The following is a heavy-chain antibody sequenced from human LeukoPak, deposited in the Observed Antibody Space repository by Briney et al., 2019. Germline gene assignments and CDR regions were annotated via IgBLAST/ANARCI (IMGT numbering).Heavy chain of an antibody. D-gene: IGHD2-15*01. Sequence: KSSETLSLTCTVSGGSISSYYWSWIRQPPGKGLEWIGYIYYSGSTNYNPSLKSRVTISVDTSKNQFSLKLSSVTAADTAVYYCARGILELPGTGTYFDYWGQGTLVTVSS. CDR2: IYYSGST. CDR3: ARGILELPGTGTYFDY. CDR1: GGSISSYY. J-gene: IGHJ4*02. V-gene: IGHV4-59*01.